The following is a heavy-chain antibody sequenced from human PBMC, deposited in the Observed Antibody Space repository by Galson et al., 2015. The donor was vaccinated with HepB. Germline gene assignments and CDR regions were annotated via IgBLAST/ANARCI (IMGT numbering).Heavy chain of an antibody. Sequence: SLRLSCAASGFTFSSYSMNWARRVPGKGPEWVSSINDGGTYMVYADSVRGRFTISRDNAKRSLYLQMNSLRVEDTAVYYCARHCGKDNTCLGFNPWGQGTLVTVSS. CDR1: GFTFSSYS. D-gene: IGHD4-23*01. CDR3: ARHCGKDNTCLGFNP. V-gene: IGHV3-21*01. J-gene: IGHJ5*02. CDR2: INDGGTYM.